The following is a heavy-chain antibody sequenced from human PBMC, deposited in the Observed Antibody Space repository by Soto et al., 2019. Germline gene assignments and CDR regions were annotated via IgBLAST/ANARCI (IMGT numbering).Heavy chain of an antibody. J-gene: IGHJ4*02. CDR3: ARGLSARFDS. V-gene: IGHV6-1*01. D-gene: IGHD3-3*01. CDR1: WDSVSPNSAG. Sequence: SQTLSLTCVISWDSVSPNSAGWHWIRQSPSRGLEWLGRTYYRSKWIIDYAVSMKGRITINPDTSKNQFSLQLNPVTPEDTAVYYCARGLSARFDSWGQGTLVTVSS. CDR2: TYYRSKWII.